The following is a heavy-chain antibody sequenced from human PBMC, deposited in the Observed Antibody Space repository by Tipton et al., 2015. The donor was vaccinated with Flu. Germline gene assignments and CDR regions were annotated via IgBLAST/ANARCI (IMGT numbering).Heavy chain of an antibody. CDR2: INHDGST. D-gene: IGHD2-15*01. CDR3: TRHEGFSWPYEYYYGMDV. Sequence: TLSLTCTVSGGSISGYYWSWIRQPPGKGLEWIGHINHDGSTTYNPSLQSRVTISVDTFRNQFSLKVTSVTAADSAKYYCTRHEGFSWPYEYYYGMDVWGQGTAVTVSS. V-gene: IGHV4-59*08. J-gene: IGHJ6*02. CDR1: GGSISGYY.